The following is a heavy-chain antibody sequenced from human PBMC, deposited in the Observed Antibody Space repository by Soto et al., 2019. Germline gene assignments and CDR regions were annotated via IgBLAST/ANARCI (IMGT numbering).Heavy chain of an antibody. CDR2: ISGSGGST. Sequence: LRLSCAASGFTFSSYAMSWVRQAPGKGLEWVSAISGSGGSTYYADSVKGRFTISRDNSKNTLYLQMNSLRAEDTAVYYCAKGSYYDSSGYYPYYYYYGMDVWGQGTTVTV. J-gene: IGHJ6*02. V-gene: IGHV3-23*01. CDR1: GFTFSSYA. CDR3: AKGSYYDSSGYYPYYYYYGMDV. D-gene: IGHD3-22*01.